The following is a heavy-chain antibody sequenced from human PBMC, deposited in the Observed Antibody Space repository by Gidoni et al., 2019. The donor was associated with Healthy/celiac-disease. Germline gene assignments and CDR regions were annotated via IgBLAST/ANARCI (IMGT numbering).Heavy chain of an antibody. Sequence: QLVQSGAEVKKPGASVKVSCKASGYTFTSYDINWVRQATGQGLEWMGWMNPNSGNTGYAQKFQGRVTMTSNTSISTAYMELSSLRSEDTAVYYCAILEGYYYGSGSYSPSPETYYYYYGMDVWGQGTTVTVSS. D-gene: IGHD3-10*01. CDR2: MNPNSGNT. J-gene: IGHJ6*02. CDR1: GYTFTSYD. CDR3: AILEGYYYGSGSYSPSPETYYYYYGMDV. V-gene: IGHV1-8*01.